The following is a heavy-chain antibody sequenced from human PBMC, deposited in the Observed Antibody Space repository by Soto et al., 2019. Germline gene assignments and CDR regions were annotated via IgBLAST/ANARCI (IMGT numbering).Heavy chain of an antibody. CDR3: ARDKSRLELARGGMDV. Sequence: GASVKVSCKASGYTVTSYGISWVRQAPGQGLEWMGWISAYNGNTNYAQKLQGRVTMTTDTSTSTAYMELRSLRSDDTAVYYCARDKSRLELARGGMDVWGQGTTVTVSS. V-gene: IGHV1-18*01. J-gene: IGHJ6*02. CDR1: GYTVTSYG. D-gene: IGHD1-7*01. CDR2: ISAYNGNT.